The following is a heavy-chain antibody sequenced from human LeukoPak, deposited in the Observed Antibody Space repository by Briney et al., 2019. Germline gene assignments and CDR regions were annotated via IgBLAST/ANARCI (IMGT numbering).Heavy chain of an antibody. CDR3: AKLTTGWFEDF. V-gene: IGHV3-23*01. Sequence: PGGSLRLSCAASGFTLTTHSMTWVRQAPGKGLEWVSAIRASGSNTFYADSVKGRFTISRDSSKNTLYLQMNDLRDEDTAVYYCAKLTTGWFEDFWGQGTLVTVSS. CDR2: IRASGSNT. J-gene: IGHJ4*02. CDR1: GFTLTTHS. D-gene: IGHD6-19*01.